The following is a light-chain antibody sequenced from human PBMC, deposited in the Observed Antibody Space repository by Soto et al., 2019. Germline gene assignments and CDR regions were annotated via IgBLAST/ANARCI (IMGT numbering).Light chain of an antibody. V-gene: IGKV3-15*01. CDR2: EKS. CDR1: QSVYSH. J-gene: IGKJ4*01. CDR3: QQYNKWPLT. Sequence: EIVMTQSPATLSVSPGERATLSCRASQSVYSHLAWYQQKPGQAPRLLIYEKSTRATGIPARFSGSGSETEFTLTISSLQSEDFAVYSCQQYNKWPLTFGGGTEVEIK.